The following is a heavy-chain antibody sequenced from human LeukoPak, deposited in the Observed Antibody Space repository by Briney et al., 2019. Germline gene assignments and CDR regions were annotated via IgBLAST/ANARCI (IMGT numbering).Heavy chain of an antibody. D-gene: IGHD6-19*01. CDR2: ISSSGSTI. CDR1: GFTFSSYE. J-gene: IGHJ6*03. V-gene: IGHV3-48*03. Sequence: GGSLRLSCAASGFTFSSYEMNWVRQAPGKGLEWVSYISSSGSTIYYADSVKGRFTISRDNAKNSLYLQMNSLRVEDTAVYYCARGRAVARYYYYMDVWGKGTTVTISS. CDR3: ARGRAVARYYYYMDV.